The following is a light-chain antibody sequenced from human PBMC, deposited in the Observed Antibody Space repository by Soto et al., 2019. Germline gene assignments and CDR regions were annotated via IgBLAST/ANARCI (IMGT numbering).Light chain of an antibody. CDR3: QQYGSSRT. Sequence: DIQITPSPSTLSASVWNRVTNTFRASQSISSWLAWYQQKPGKAPKLLIYDASSLESGVPSRFSGSGSGTDFTLTISRLEPEDFAVYYCQQYGSSRTFGQGTKVDIK. CDR1: QSISSW. CDR2: DAS. V-gene: IGKV1-5*01. J-gene: IGKJ1*01.